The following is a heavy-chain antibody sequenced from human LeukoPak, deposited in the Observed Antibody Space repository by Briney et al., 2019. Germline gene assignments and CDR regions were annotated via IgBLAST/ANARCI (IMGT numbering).Heavy chain of an antibody. V-gene: IGHV4-34*01. CDR2: INHSGST. J-gene: IGHJ4*02. D-gene: IGHD6-6*01. CDR1: GGSFSGYY. CDR3: ARWAIAARPWGYCFDY. Sequence: SETLSLTCAVYGGSFSGYYWSWIRQPPGKGLEWIGEINHSGSTNYNPSLKSRVTISVDTSKNQFSLKLSSVTAADTAVYYCARWAIAARPWGYCFDYWGQGTLVTVSS.